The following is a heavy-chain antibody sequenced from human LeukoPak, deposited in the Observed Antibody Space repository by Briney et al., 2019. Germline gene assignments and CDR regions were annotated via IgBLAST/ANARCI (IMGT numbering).Heavy chain of an antibody. D-gene: IGHD2-15*01. CDR1: GDSVSSNSDT. Sequence: SQTLSLTCAISGDSVSSNSDTWSWIRQSPSRVLEWLGRTYYRSKRYNDYAVSVNSRITINPDTSKNQFSLQLNSVTPEDTAVYYCARGVVVHRNAHFDYWGQGTLVTVSS. CDR2: TYYRSKRYN. J-gene: IGHJ4*02. CDR3: ARGVVVHRNAHFDY. V-gene: IGHV6-1*01.